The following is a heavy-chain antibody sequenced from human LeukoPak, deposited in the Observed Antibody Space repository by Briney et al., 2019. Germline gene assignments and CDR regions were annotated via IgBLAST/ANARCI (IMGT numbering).Heavy chain of an antibody. Sequence: GSVPVSCQVSGYTLTELSMHWVRPAAGKGREWMGGFDPEDGETIYAQKFQGRVTMTEDTSTDTAYMELSSLRSEDTAVYYCATGPSSGWYFGYWGQGTLVTVSS. CDR1: GYTLTELS. V-gene: IGHV1-24*01. CDR3: ATGPSSGWYFGY. CDR2: FDPEDGET. J-gene: IGHJ4*02. D-gene: IGHD6-19*01.